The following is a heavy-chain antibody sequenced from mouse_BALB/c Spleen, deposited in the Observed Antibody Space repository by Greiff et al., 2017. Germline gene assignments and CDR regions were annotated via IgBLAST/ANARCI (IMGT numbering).Heavy chain of an antibody. CDR1: GFTFSSYW. CDR3: TRGAMDY. Sequence: EVQLVESGGGLVQPGGSMKLSCVASGFTFSSYWMSWVRQSPEKGLEWVAEIRLKSDNYATHYAESVKGKFTISREDSKSRLYLQMNSLRAEDTGIYYCTRGAMDYWGQGTSVTVSS. CDR2: IRLKSDNYAT. V-gene: IGHV6-6*02. J-gene: IGHJ4*01.